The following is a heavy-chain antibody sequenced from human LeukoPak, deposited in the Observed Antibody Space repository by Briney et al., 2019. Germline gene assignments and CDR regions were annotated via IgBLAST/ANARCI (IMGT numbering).Heavy chain of an antibody. CDR1: GFTFSSYW. J-gene: IGHJ4*02. CDR3: ASPDIVVVTAIKPSNDY. V-gene: IGHV3-74*01. Sequence: GGSLRLSCAASGFTFSSYWMHWVRQAPGKGLVWVSRINGDGSSTSYADSVKGRFTISRDNAKNTLYLQMNSLRAEDTAVYYCASPDIVVVTAIKPSNDYWGQGTLVTVSS. CDR2: INGDGSST. D-gene: IGHD2-21*02.